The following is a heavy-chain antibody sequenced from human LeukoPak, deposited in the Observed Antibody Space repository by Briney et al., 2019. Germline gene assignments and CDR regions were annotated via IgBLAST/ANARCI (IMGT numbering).Heavy chain of an antibody. Sequence: SETLSLTCTISGGSISSYYWSWIRQPPGKGLEWIGYIYYTGSTNHNPSLKSRVTISVDTSKNQFSLKLSSVTAADTAVYYCARGTRFETQYYFDYWGQGTLVTVSS. D-gene: IGHD3-10*01. J-gene: IGHJ4*02. CDR3: ARGTRFETQYYFDY. CDR2: IYYTGST. V-gene: IGHV4-59*12. CDR1: GGSISSYY.